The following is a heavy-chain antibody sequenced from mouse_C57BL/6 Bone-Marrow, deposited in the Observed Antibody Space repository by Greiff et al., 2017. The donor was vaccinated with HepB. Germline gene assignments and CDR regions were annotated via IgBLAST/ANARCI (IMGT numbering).Heavy chain of an antibody. CDR2: ISYDGSN. CDR3: ARRGYYYGSSSYWYFDV. CDR1: GYSITSGYY. Sequence: EVKLQESGPGLVKPSQSLSLTCSVTGYSITSGYYWNWIRQFPGNKLEWMGYISYDGSNNYNPSLKNRISITRDTSKNQFFLKLNSVTTEDTATYYCARRGYYYGSSSYWYFDVWGTGTTVTVSS. V-gene: IGHV3-6*01. D-gene: IGHD1-1*01. J-gene: IGHJ1*03.